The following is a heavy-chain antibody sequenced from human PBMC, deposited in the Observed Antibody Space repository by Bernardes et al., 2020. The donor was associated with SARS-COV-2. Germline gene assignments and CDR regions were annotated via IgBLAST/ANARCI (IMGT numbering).Heavy chain of an antibody. CDR1: GFTFSDYA. J-gene: IGHJ4*02. V-gene: IGHV3-64D*08. Sequence: GGSLRLSCSASGFTFSDYAMHWVRQAPGKGLNYFAAISSNGVNTFYTDSVKGRFTISRDNSKNTLFLQMSSLRPEDTAVYYCVKDRENFYESTGYPSYDFDYWGQGTLVTVSS. CDR3: VKDRENFYESTGYPSYDFDY. D-gene: IGHD3-22*01. CDR2: ISSNGVNT.